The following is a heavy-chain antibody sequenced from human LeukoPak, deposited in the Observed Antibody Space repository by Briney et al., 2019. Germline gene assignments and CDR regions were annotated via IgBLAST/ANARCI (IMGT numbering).Heavy chain of an antibody. J-gene: IGHJ6*02. CDR2: IIPILGIA. Sequence: ASVTVSCKASGGTFSSYAISWVRQAPGQGLEWMGRIIPILGIANYAQKFQGRVTITADKSTSTAYMELSSLRSEDTAVYYCASGGIVVVTSIPYYYYGMDVWGQGTTVTVSS. D-gene: IGHD2-21*02. CDR3: ASGGIVVVTSIPYYYYGMDV. V-gene: IGHV1-69*04. CDR1: GGTFSSYA.